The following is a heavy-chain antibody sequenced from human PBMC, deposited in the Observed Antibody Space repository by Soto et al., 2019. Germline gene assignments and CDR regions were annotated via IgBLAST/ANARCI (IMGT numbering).Heavy chain of an antibody. CDR2: ISYDGSNK. Sequence: QVQLVESGGGVVQPGRSLRLSCAASGFTFSSYGMHWVRQAPGKGLEWVAVISYDGSNKYYADSVKGQFTISRDNSKNTLYLQMNSLRAEDTAVYYCAKGDGDGFGEYKSTPYYYYYGMDVWGQGTTVTVSS. CDR3: AKGDGDGFGEYKSTPYYYYYGMDV. D-gene: IGHD3-10*01. V-gene: IGHV3-30*18. CDR1: GFTFSSYG. J-gene: IGHJ6*02.